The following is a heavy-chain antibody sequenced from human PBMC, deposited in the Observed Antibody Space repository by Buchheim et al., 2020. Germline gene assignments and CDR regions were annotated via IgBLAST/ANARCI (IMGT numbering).Heavy chain of an antibody. CDR3: ARGPYFDTSGYYHSNWFDP. CDR2: INPSGGST. Sequence: QVQLVQSGAEVKKSGASVKVSCKASGYTFTDYFVHWARRAPGQGLEWVGLINPSGGSTDYAQKFQGRVTMTRDTSTSTVYMDLSSLSSDDTAVYFCARGPYFDTSGYYHSNWFDPWGQETL. D-gene: IGHD3-22*01. V-gene: IGHV1-46*01. J-gene: IGHJ5*02. CDR1: GYTFTDYF.